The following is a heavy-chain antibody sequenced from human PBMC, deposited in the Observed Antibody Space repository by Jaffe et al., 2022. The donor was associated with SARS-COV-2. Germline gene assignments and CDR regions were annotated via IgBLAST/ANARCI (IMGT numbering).Heavy chain of an antibody. Sequence: EVQLVQSGGGLVRPGGSLRLSCAASGFAFSDYAMNWVRQAPGKGLEWVSSIRSNGEYKQYAASMKGRFTISRDNAKNSLYLQMNSLSVEDTAIYYCASTIGFHHYYGMDVWGQGTTVTVSS. D-gene: IGHD2-15*01. CDR2: IRSNGEYK. V-gene: IGHV3-21*01. CDR3: ASTIGFHHYYGMDV. J-gene: IGHJ6*02. CDR1: GFAFSDYA.